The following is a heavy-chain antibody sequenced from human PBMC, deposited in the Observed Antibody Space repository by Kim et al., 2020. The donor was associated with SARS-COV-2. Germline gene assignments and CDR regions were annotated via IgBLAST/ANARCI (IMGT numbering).Heavy chain of an antibody. V-gene: IGHV1-3*01. CDR2: INAGNGDT. J-gene: IGHJ4*02. CDR1: GFTFTNYA. Sequence: ASVKVSCKASGFTFTNYAIHWVRQAPGQRLEWMGWINAGNGDTKYSQNFQGGVTITSDTSASTAYMELSSLRSEDTAVYYCTRGLFWSGLGGDYWGQGTLVTVSS. D-gene: IGHD3-3*01. CDR3: TRGLFWSGLGGDY.